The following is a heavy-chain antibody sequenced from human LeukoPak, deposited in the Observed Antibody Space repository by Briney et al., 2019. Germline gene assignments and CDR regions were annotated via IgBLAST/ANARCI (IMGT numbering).Heavy chain of an antibody. J-gene: IGHJ4*02. D-gene: IGHD6-19*01. CDR2: TSDSGDI. Sequence: NPSETLSLTCTVTGGSIRNYYWNWMRQPPGKGLEWIGYTSDSGDIYYNPSLKSRVTISVDTSKNQFSLKLTSATAADTAVYYCARWYDSGHYFDGWGRGTPVTVSS. CDR1: GGSIRNYY. V-gene: IGHV4-59*01. CDR3: ARWYDSGHYFDG.